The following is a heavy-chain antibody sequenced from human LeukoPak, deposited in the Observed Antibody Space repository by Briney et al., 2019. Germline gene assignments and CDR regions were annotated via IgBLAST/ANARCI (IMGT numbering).Heavy chain of an antibody. J-gene: IGHJ3*01. D-gene: IGHD1-26*01. CDR3: VRDKGGRSGAIYYDAFDV. V-gene: IGHV3-7*03. CDR1: GFTFNTYW. CDR2: IDQGGSLR. Sequence: PGGSLRLSCAASGFTFNTYWMIWVRQAPGKGLEWVANIDQGGSLRYYVDSLKGRFTISRDNAKNSMYLQMNSLRAEDTAVCYCVRDKGGRSGAIYYDAFDVWGQGTKVT.